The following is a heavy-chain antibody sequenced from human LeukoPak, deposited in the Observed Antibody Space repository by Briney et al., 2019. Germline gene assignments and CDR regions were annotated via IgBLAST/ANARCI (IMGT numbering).Heavy chain of an antibody. J-gene: IGHJ3*02. D-gene: IGHD1/OR15-1a*01. CDR3: ARDAPWAGTNAFDI. Sequence: GGSLRLSCAASGFTFSSYSMNWVRQAPGKGLEWVSSISSSSSYIYYADSVKGQFTISRDNAKNSLYLQMNSLRAEDTAVYYCARDAPWAGTNAFDIWGQGTMVTVSS. CDR1: GFTFSSYS. V-gene: IGHV3-21*01. CDR2: ISSSSSYI.